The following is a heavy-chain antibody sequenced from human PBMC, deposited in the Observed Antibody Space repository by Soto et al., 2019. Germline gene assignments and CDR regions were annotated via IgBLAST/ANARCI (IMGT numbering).Heavy chain of an antibody. CDR3: VRGLLYSSSWYSGYYYYGMDV. Sequence: GSLRLSCAASGFTFSSYGMHWVRQAPGKGLEWVAVIWYDGSNKYYADSVKGRFTISRDNSKNTLYLQMNSLRAEDTAVYYCVRGLLYSSSWYSGYYYYGMDVWGQGTTVTVSS. D-gene: IGHD6-13*01. CDR2: IWYDGSNK. J-gene: IGHJ6*02. CDR1: GFTFSSYG. V-gene: IGHV3-33*01.